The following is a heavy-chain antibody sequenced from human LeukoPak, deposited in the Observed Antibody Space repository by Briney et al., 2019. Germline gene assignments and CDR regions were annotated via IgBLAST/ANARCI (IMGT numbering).Heavy chain of an antibody. Sequence: GGSLRLSCAASGFTFSSYAMSWVRQAPGKGLEWVSAISGSGGSTYYADSVKGRFTISRDNSKNTLYLQMNSLRAEDTAVYYCAKVEWFGELLYRRPFDYWGRGTLVTVSS. V-gene: IGHV3-23*01. CDR1: GFTFSSYA. CDR2: ISGSGGST. CDR3: AKVEWFGELLYRRPFDY. D-gene: IGHD3-10*01. J-gene: IGHJ4*02.